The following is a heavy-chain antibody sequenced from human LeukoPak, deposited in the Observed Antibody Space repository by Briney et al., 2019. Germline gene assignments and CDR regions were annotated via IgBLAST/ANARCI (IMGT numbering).Heavy chain of an antibody. CDR2: ISGSGGST. CDR3: AKGIRYFPAYYYYGMDV. Sequence: PGGSLRLSCAASGFTFTNYAMSWVRQAPGKGLEWVSGISGSGGSTYYADSVKGRFTISRDNSKNTLYLQMNSLRAEDTAVYYCAKGIRYFPAYYYYGMDVWGQGTTVTVSS. V-gene: IGHV3-23*01. J-gene: IGHJ6*02. D-gene: IGHD3-9*01. CDR1: GFTFTNYA.